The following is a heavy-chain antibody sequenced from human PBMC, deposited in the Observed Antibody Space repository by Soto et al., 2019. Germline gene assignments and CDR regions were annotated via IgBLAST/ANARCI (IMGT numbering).Heavy chain of an antibody. D-gene: IGHD6-13*01. CDR1: GYSFTSYW. CDR3: ARHRSSSWYGRSYYYYGMDV. J-gene: IGHJ6*02. Sequence: PGESLKITCKGSGYSFTSYWIGWVRQMPGKGLEWMGIIYPGDSDTRYSPSFQGQVTISADKSISTAYLQWSSLKASHTAMYYWARHRSSSWYGRSYYYYGMDVWGQGTTVTVSS. V-gene: IGHV5-51*01. CDR2: IYPGDSDT.